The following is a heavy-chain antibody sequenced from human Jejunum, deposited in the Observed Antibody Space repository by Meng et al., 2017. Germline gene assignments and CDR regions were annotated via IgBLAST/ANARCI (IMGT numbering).Heavy chain of an antibody. Sequence: QFELVQSGAEVKKPGASMKVSRKASGYPFDRFGVSWIRQAPGQGLEWVGWISAYTGKTDYAQKFQGRVLMTAETSTTTVYMELTSLTSDDTAVYYCARDKYAYALGYFDYWGQGTLVTVSS. CDR1: GYPFDRFG. V-gene: IGHV1-18*01. CDR3: ARDKYAYALGYFDY. CDR2: ISAYTGKT. D-gene: IGHD2-2*01. J-gene: IGHJ4*02.